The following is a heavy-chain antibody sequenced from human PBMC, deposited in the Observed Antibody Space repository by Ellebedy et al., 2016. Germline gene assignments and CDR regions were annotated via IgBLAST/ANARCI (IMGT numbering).Heavy chain of an antibody. CDR1: GYTFTGYY. CDR2: ITPNSGGT. Sequence: ASVKVSCKASGYTFTGYYMHWVRPAPGQGLEWMGWITPNSGGTNYAQKFPGWVTMTRDTSISTAYMELSRLRSDDTAVYYCAREGYYDSSGPGLYYYYGMDVWGQGTTVTVSS. CDR3: AREGYYDSSGPGLYYYYGMDV. V-gene: IGHV1-2*04. J-gene: IGHJ6*02. D-gene: IGHD3-22*01.